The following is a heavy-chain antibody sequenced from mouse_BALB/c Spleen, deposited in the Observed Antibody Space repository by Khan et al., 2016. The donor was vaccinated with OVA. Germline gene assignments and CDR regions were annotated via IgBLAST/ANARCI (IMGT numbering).Heavy chain of an antibody. CDR1: GFSLTDYG. V-gene: IGHV2-6-5*01. Sequence: QVQLKESGPGLVAPSQNLSITCTVSGFSLTDYGVSWIRQPPGKGLEWLGVIWGGGTTYYNSALKTRLSISKDNSKSQVFLKMNSLQTDDTAMYYCAIGVWSYYFALDYWGQGTTVTVSS. D-gene: IGHD2-10*02. J-gene: IGHJ4*01. CDR2: IWGGGTT. CDR3: AIGVWSYYFALDY.